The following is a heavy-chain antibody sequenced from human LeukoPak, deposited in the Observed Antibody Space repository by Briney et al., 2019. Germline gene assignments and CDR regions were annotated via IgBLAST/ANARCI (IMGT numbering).Heavy chain of an antibody. V-gene: IGHV3-53*01. CDR1: GFTVSSNY. J-gene: IGHJ4*02. CDR3: ARDGSYGGFDY. Sequence: GGSLRLSCAASGFTVSSNYMSWVRQAPGKGLEWVSVIYSGGSTYYADSVKGRFTISRDNAKNSLYLQMNSLRAEDTAVYYCARDGSYGGFDYWGQGTLVTVSS. D-gene: IGHD5-18*01. CDR2: IYSGGST.